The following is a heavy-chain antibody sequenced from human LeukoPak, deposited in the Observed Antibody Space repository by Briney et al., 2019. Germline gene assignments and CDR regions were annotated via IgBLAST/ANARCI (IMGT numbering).Heavy chain of an antibody. D-gene: IGHD2-2*01. CDR2: ISAYNGNT. V-gene: IGHV1-18*01. CDR3: ARQYCSSTSCYLRWFDP. J-gene: IGHJ5*02. CDR1: GYTFTSYG. Sequence: GASVKVSCKASGYTFTSYGISWVRQAPGQGLEWMGWISAYNGNTNHAQKLQGRVTMTTDTSTSTAYMELRSLRSDDTAVYYCARQYCSSTSCYLRWFDPWGQGTLVTVSS.